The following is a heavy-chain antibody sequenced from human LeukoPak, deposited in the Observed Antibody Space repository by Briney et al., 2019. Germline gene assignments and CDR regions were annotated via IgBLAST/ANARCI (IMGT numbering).Heavy chain of an antibody. CDR2: INPNSGGT. J-gene: IGHJ4*02. V-gene: IGHV1-2*02. CDR3: AAEPSITGTTGRDDY. CDR1: GYTFTGYY. D-gene: IGHD1-7*01. Sequence: ASVRVSCKASGYTFTGYYMHWVRQAPGQGLEWMGWINPNSGGTNYAQKFQGRVTMTRDTSISTAYMELSRLRSDDTAVYYCAAEPSITGTTGRDDYWGQGTLVTVSS.